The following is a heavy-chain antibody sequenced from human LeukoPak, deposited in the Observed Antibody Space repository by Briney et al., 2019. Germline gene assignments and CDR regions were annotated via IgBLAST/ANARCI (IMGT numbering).Heavy chain of an antibody. V-gene: IGHV1-18*01. CDR3: ASDRWLVPQPVDY. Sequence: ASVKVSCKASGYTFTSYDISWVRQAPGQGLEWMGWINANNGNTNYAQKLQGRVTMTTDASTSTAYMELRSLRSDDTAVYYCASDRWLVPQPVDYWGQGTLGTVSS. CDR2: INANNGNT. D-gene: IGHD6-19*01. J-gene: IGHJ4*02. CDR1: GYTFTSYD.